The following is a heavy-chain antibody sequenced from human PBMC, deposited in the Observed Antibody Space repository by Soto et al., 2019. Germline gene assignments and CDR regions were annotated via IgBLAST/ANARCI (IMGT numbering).Heavy chain of an antibody. Sequence: SETLSLTCTVSCGSISSYYWSWIRQPPGKGLEWIGYIYYSGSTNYNPSLKSRVTISVDTSKNQFSLKLSSVTAADTAVYYCARVGRYFDWTSSYYFDYWGQGTLVTVSS. CDR3: ARVGRYFDWTSSYYFDY. CDR2: IYYSGST. J-gene: IGHJ4*02. D-gene: IGHD3-9*01. CDR1: CGSISSYY. V-gene: IGHV4-59*01.